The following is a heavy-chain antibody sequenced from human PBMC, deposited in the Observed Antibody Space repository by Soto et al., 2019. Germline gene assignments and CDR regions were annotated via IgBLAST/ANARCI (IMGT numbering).Heavy chain of an antibody. Sequence: EVPLLESGGGWVKPGGSLRLSCAASGFTFSSYAMSWVRQAPGKGLGWVSASSGSGGSTYYVDSVRGRFTISRDNSKTTLSLKMKSLRAEATDVYYCAKARKAGSWYVGGFDYWGQGTLVTVSS. D-gene: IGHD2-15*01. CDR2: SSGSGGST. V-gene: IGHV3-23*01. CDR1: GFTFSSYA. J-gene: IGHJ4*02. CDR3: AKARKAGSWYVGGFDY.